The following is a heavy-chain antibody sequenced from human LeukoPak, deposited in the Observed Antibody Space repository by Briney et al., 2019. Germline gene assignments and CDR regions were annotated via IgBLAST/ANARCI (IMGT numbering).Heavy chain of an antibody. V-gene: IGHV4-39*01. D-gene: IGHD3-22*01. CDR2: THYSGST. Sequence: SETLSLTCSVSGGSISSSSYYWRWLRQPPGTGLEWIGSTHYSGSTYYNPSLKSRCTISVDTSKIQFSLKMRSITAADTAVYYCASDYYYDSSGYDAFDIWGQGTMVTVSS. J-gene: IGHJ3*02. CDR3: ASDYYYDSSGYDAFDI. CDR1: GGSISSSSYY.